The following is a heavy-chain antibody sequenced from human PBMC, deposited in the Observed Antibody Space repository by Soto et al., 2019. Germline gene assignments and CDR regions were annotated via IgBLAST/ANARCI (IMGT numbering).Heavy chain of an antibody. V-gene: IGHV1-8*01. Sequence: QVQLVQSGAEVKKPGASVKVSCKASGYTFTSYDINWVRQATGQGLEWMGWMNPNSGNTGYAQKFQGRVTMTRNTSISTAYMELSSLRSEDTAVYYCARGGAARRFLKRDQWDVWGKGTTVTVSS. CDR1: GYTFTSYD. D-gene: IGHD6-6*01. CDR3: ARGGAARRFLKRDQWDV. CDR2: MNPNSGNT. J-gene: IGHJ6*04.